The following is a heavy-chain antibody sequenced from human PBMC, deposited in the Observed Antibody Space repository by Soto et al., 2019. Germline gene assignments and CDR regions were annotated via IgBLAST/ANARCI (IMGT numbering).Heavy chain of an antibody. Sequence: ASVKVSCKASGYTFTGYYMHWVRQAPGQGLEWMGWINPNSGGTNYAQKFQGGVTMTRDTSISTAYMELSRLRTDDTAVYYCARDSRDGYNPRYYYYGMDVWGQGTTVTVSS. J-gene: IGHJ6*02. D-gene: IGHD5-12*01. CDR2: INPNSGGT. CDR1: GYTFTGYY. V-gene: IGHV1-2*02. CDR3: ARDSRDGYNPRYYYYGMDV.